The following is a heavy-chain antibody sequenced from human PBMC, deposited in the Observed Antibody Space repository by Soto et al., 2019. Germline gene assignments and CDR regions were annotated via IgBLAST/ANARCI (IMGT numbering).Heavy chain of an antibody. J-gene: IGHJ4*02. CDR2: TYYRSKWRS. CDR1: GDSVASNRAT. Sequence: QVQLQQSGPGLVKPSQSLSLTCVISGDSVASNRATWNWVRQSPSRGLEWLGRTYYRSKWRSDYSLSVNSRITINPDTSKNQLSLQLSSVTPDDAAIYYCVRGVDSSFDYWGQGTLVTVSS. CDR3: VRGVDSSFDY. D-gene: IGHD6-13*01. V-gene: IGHV6-1*01.